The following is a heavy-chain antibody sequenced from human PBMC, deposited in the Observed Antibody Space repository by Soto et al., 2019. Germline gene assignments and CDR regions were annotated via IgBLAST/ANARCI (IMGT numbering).Heavy chain of an antibody. CDR3: ARESQPLQWLVRQYYYYGMDV. V-gene: IGHV3-33*01. D-gene: IGHD6-19*01. CDR1: GFTFSSYG. Sequence: QVQLVESGGGVVQPGRSLRLSCAACGFTFSSYGMHWVRQAPGKGLEWVAVIWYDGSNKYYADSVKGRFTISRDNSKNTLYLQMNSLRAEDTAVYYCARESQPLQWLVRQYYYYGMDVWGQGTTVTVSS. J-gene: IGHJ6*02. CDR2: IWYDGSNK.